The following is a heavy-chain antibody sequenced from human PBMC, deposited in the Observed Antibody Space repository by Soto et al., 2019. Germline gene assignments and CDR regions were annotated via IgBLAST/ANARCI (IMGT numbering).Heavy chain of an antibody. CDR1: GFTFTSYC. D-gene: IGHD3-16*01. V-gene: IGHV1-46*01. CDR2: LNPSDGRT. Sequence: ASVKVSCKASGFTFTSYCFHWVRQAPGQGLEWIGRLNPSDGRTIYAQNFKGRVTMAKDTSTSTVYMDLRSLKSEDTAVYFCASDSEGTYTGLGYWGQGTLVTVSS. J-gene: IGHJ4*02. CDR3: ASDSEGTYTGLGY.